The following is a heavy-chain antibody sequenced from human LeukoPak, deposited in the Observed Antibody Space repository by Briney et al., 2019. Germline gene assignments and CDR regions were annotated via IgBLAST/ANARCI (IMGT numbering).Heavy chain of an antibody. CDR3: ARAASLDY. CDR1: GYTFTSYA. J-gene: IGHJ4*02. V-gene: IGHV7-4-1*02. Sequence: ASVKVTCKASGYTFTSYAMNWVRQAPGQGLEWMGWINTNTGKPTYAQGFTGRFVFSLDSSVSTAYLQINSLNAEGTAVYYCARAASLDYWGQGTLVTVSS. CDR2: INTNTGKP. D-gene: IGHD2-2*01.